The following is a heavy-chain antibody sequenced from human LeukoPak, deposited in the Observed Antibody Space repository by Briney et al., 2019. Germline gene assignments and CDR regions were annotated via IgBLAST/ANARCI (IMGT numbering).Heavy chain of an antibody. V-gene: IGHV3-30*04. Sequence: GGSLRLSCAASGFTFSYYAFHWVRQAPGKGLGWVAIISYDGSLKYYADSVKDRFTISRDNSKNTLYLQMNSLRAEDTAVYYCARSCSGGTCYEGGDYWGQGTLVTVSS. D-gene: IGHD2-15*01. CDR2: ISYDGSLK. CDR1: GFTFSYYA. J-gene: IGHJ4*02. CDR3: ARSCSGGTCYEGGDY.